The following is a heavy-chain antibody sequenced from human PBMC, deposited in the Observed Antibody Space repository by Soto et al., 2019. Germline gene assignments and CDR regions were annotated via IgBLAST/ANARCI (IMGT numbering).Heavy chain of an antibody. V-gene: IGHV3-74*01. Sequence: GGSLRLSCAASGFTFSSYWMHWVRQAPGKGLVWVSRINSDGSSTSYADSVKGRFTISRDNAKNTLYLQMNSLRAEDTAVYYCARNGGIASHDYYYYYGMDVWGQGTTVTVSS. J-gene: IGHJ6*02. CDR1: GFTFSSYW. D-gene: IGHD6-13*01. CDR2: INSDGSST. CDR3: ARNGGIASHDYYYYYGMDV.